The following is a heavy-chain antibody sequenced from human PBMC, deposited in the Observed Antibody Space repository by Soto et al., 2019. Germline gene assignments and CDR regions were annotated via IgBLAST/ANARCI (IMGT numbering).Heavy chain of an antibody. J-gene: IGHJ3*02. V-gene: IGHV3-11*05. CDR1: GFTFSDYY. Sequence: GGAVRVSCAASGFTFSDYYMSWIRQAPGKGLEWVSYISSSSSYTNYADSVKGRFTISRDSTKNSLYLQMNSLRAADTAVYYCARDGTDDAFDIWGQVTMVTVSS. CDR3: ARDGTDDAFDI. CDR2: ISSSSSYT.